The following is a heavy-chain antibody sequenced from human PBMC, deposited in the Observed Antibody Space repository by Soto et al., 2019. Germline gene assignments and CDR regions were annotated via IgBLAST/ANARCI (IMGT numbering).Heavy chain of an antibody. Sequence: ASVKVSCKASGFTFTSSSVQWVRQARGQRLEWIGWITVGTGNTNYAQKFQERVTITRDMSTSTAHMELSNLRSEDTAVYYCAAGDSSGYYGGWGQGTQVTVSS. D-gene: IGHD3-22*01. CDR3: AAGDSSGYYGG. J-gene: IGHJ4*02. CDR1: GFTFTSSS. V-gene: IGHV1-58*01. CDR2: ITVGTGNT.